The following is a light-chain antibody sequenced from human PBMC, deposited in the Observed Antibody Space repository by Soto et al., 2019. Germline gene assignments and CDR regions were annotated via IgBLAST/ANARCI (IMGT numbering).Light chain of an antibody. V-gene: IGKV3-20*01. Sequence: IVLTQSPATLSLSPGKRATLSCRASQNISNYLIWYQQKPGQAPRLLIYDVSNRAAGIPDRFSGSGSGTDFTLTISRLEPEDFAVYYCQQYGSSPTTFGQGTKVDIK. J-gene: IGKJ1*01. CDR2: DVS. CDR3: QQYGSSPTT. CDR1: QNISNY.